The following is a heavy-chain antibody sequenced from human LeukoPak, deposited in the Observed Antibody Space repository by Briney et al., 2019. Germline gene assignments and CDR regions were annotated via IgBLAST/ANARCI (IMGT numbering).Heavy chain of an antibody. Sequence: ASAKVSCKASGYTFTGYYMHWVRQAPGQGLEWMGWINPNSGGTNYAQKFQGRVTMTRDTSISTAYMELSRLRSDDTAVYYCARDPLYIWWLRTHPGQDYYFDYWGQGTLVTVSS. D-gene: IGHD5-12*01. V-gene: IGHV1-2*02. CDR1: GYTFTGYY. CDR3: ARDPLYIWWLRTHPGQDYYFDY. J-gene: IGHJ4*02. CDR2: INPNSGGT.